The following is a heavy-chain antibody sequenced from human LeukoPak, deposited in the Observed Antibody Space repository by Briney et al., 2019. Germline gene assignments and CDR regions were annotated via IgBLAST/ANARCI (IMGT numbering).Heavy chain of an antibody. CDR1: RNDH. Sequence: GGSLRLSCAPSRNDHMHWVRQAPGKGLEWVAGISADGIGKYYADSVKGRFTISRDNSKSTFYLQMNSLRAEDTAIYYCAREIGSSGYAGYFDYRGQGTLVTVSS. J-gene: IGHJ4*02. V-gene: IGHV3-30*04. CDR3: AREIGSSGYAGYFDY. CDR2: ISADGIGK. D-gene: IGHD3-22*01.